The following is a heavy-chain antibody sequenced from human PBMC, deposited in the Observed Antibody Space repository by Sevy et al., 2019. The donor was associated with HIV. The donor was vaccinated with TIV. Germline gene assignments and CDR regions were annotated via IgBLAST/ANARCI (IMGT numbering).Heavy chain of an antibody. V-gene: IGHV3-11*04. D-gene: IGHD5-12*01. CDR2: ISSGGSTI. Sequence: GGSLRLSCAASGFTFSDYYMSWIRQAPGKGLEWVSYISSGGSTINYADSLKGRFTISRDNAKNSLYLQMNSLRAEDTAVYYCARGPYSGYDDYYYYYGMDVWGQGTTVTVSS. J-gene: IGHJ6*02. CDR1: GFTFSDYY. CDR3: ARGPYSGYDDYYYYYGMDV.